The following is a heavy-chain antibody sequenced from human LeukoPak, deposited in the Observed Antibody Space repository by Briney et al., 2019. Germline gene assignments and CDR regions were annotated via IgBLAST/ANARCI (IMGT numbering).Heavy chain of an antibody. J-gene: IGHJ3*02. D-gene: IGHD6-13*01. V-gene: IGHV4-59*01. Sequence: PSETLSLTCTVSGGSISPFYWNSLRQPPGKGLEWIGYIYYSGSTSYNHSLNSRVTISIDTSKNQFSLQLNSVTAADTALYYCARDDSSTWGGAFDIWGQGTLVTVSS. CDR2: IYYSGST. CDR3: ARDDSSTWGGAFDI. CDR1: GGSISPFY.